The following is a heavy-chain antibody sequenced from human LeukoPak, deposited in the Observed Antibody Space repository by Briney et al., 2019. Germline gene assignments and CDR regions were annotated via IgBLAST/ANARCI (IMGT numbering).Heavy chain of an antibody. CDR1: GFTFSSYG. CDR2: IWYDGSNK. CDR3: ARDSSGWLDY. Sequence: PGGSLRLSCAASGFTFSSYGMHWVRQAPGKGLGWVAVIWYDGSNKYYADSVKGRFTISRDNSKNTLYLQMNSLRAEDTAVYYCARDSSGWLDYWGQGTLVTVSS. D-gene: IGHD6-19*01. J-gene: IGHJ4*02. V-gene: IGHV3-33*01.